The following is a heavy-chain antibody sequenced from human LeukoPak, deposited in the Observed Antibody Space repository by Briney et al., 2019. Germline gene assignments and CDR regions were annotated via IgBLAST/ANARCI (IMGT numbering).Heavy chain of an antibody. CDR2: INHSGGT. Sequence: SETLSLTCAVYGGSFSGYYWSWIRQPPGKGLEWIGEINHSGGTNYNPSLKSRVTISVDTSKNQFSLKLSSVTAADTAVYYCARGNYKYCDFWSGYYNHYFDYWGQGTLVTVSS. J-gene: IGHJ4*02. V-gene: IGHV4-34*01. CDR1: GGSFSGYY. D-gene: IGHD3-3*01. CDR3: ARGNYKYCDFWSGYYNHYFDY.